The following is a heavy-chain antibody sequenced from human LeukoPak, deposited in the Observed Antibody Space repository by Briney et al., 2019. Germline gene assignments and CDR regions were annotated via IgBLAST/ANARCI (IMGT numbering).Heavy chain of an antibody. J-gene: IGHJ4*02. CDR2: IWYDGSKK. CDR1: GFAFSSCG. CDR3: ARSVLSPVLRDFDY. D-gene: IGHD5-12*01. Sequence: GGSLRLSCAASGFAFSSCGMHWVRQAQGKGLEWVAVIWYDGSKKYYADSVKGRFTISRDDSKNTLYLQMNSLRVEDTAVYYCARSVLSPVLRDFDYWGQGTLVTVSS. V-gene: IGHV3-33*01.